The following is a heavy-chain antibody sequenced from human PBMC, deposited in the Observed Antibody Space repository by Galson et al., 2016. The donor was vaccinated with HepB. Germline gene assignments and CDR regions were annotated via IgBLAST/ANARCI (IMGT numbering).Heavy chain of an antibody. J-gene: IGHJ4*02. CDR3: AKSYYEPREMPDY. CDR2: IQHDGTKQ. D-gene: IGHD3-22*01. V-gene: IGHV3-7*01. CDR1: GFTFSRYW. Sequence: SLRLSCAASGFTFSRYWMNWVRQAPGKGLKWVANIQHDGTKQYYVDSVKGRFAISRDNSQSALYLQMNSLRAEDTALYYCAKSYYEPREMPDYWGQGTLVTVSS.